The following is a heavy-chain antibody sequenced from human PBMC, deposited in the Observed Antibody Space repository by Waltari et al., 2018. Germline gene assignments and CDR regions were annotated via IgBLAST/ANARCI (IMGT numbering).Heavy chain of an antibody. V-gene: IGHV4-34*01. J-gene: IGHJ5*02. CDR2: INHSGSP. CDR3: ARGRGFDP. CDR1: GGSFSGYY. Sequence: QVQLQQWGGGLLRPSETLSLICAVYGGSFSGYYWSWIRQPPGKGLEWIGEINHSGSPNNNPSLKSRVTISVDTSKKQFSLKLTSVTAADTAIYYCARGRGFDPWGQGTLVTVSS.